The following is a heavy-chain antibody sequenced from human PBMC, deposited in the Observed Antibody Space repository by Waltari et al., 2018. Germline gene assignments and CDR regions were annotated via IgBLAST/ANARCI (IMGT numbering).Heavy chain of an antibody. D-gene: IGHD6-13*01. J-gene: IGHJ6*03. V-gene: IGHV4-4*09. CDR1: GGSISSYY. Sequence: QVQLQESGPGLVKPSETLSLTCTVSGGSISSYYWSWIRQPPGQGLEWIGYIYTSGSTNYNPSLKSRVTISVDTSKNQFSLKLSSVTAADTVVYYCAGVRIVAAAGGYYYYYMDVWGKGTTVTVSS. CDR3: AGVRIVAAAGGYYYYYMDV. CDR2: IYTSGST.